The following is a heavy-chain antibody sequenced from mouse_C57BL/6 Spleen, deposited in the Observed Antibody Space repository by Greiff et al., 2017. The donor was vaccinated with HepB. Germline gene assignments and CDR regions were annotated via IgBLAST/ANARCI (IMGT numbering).Heavy chain of an antibody. CDR2: IDPSDSET. V-gene: IGHV1-52*01. CDR1: CYTFTSYW. D-gene: IGHD2-3*01. J-gene: IGHJ2*01. CDR3: ARLDGYYVRFDY. Sequence: QVQLQQPGAELVRPGSSVKLSCKASCYTFTSYWMHWVKQRPIQGLEWIGNIDPSDSETHYNQKFKDKATLTVDKSSSTAYMQLSSLTSEDSAVYYCARLDGYYVRFDYWGQGTTLTVSS.